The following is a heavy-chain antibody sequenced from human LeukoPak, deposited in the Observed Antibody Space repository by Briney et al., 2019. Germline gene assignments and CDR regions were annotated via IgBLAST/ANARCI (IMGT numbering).Heavy chain of an antibody. D-gene: IGHD2-2*01. CDR1: GGSISSYY. Sequence: SETLSLTCTVSGGSISSYYWSWIRQPPGKGLEWIGYSYYSGSTKYNPSLKSRVTISVDTSKNQFSLKLTSVTAADTAVYYCARLGIGVVPSAMLGDYYFDYWGQGTLVTVSS. V-gene: IGHV4-59*08. CDR2: SYYSGST. J-gene: IGHJ4*02. CDR3: ARLGIGVVPSAMLGDYYFDY.